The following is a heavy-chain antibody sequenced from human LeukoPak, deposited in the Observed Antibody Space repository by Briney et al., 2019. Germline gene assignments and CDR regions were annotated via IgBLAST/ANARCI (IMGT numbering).Heavy chain of an antibody. CDR3: ATLVWIDY. J-gene: IGHJ4*02. CDR1: GFTFSSYG. D-gene: IGHD6-13*01. Sequence: GGSLRLSCAASGFTFSSYGMHWVRQAPGKGLEWVAVISYDGSNKYYADSVKGRFTISRDNSKNTLYLRMNSLRAEDTAVYYCATLVWIDYWGQGTLVTVSS. CDR2: ISYDGSNK. V-gene: IGHV3-30*03.